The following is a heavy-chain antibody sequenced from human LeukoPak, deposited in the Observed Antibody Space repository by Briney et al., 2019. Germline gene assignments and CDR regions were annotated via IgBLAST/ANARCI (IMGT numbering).Heavy chain of an antibody. Sequence: ASVKVSCKASGYTLTSYAMHWVRQAPGQRLEWMGWINAGNGNTKYSQKFQGRVTITRDTSASTAYMELSSLRSEDTAVYYCARESGEGLFDYWGQGTLVTVSS. V-gene: IGHV1-3*01. CDR3: ARESGEGLFDY. CDR1: GYTLTSYA. D-gene: IGHD1-26*01. J-gene: IGHJ4*02. CDR2: INAGNGNT.